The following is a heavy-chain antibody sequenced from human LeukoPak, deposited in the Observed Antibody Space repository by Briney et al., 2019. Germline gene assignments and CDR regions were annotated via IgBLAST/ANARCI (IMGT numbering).Heavy chain of an antibody. V-gene: IGHV3-64*01. CDR2: ISSNGGST. J-gene: IGHJ4*02. Sequence: GGFLRLSCAASGFTFSSYAMHWVRQAPGKGLEYVSAISSNGGSTYYANSVKGRFTISRDNSKNTLYLQMGSLRAEDMAVYYCARDAGFCSGGSCPRYYFDYWGQGTLVTVSS. CDR1: GFTFSSYA. CDR3: ARDAGFCSGGSCPRYYFDY. D-gene: IGHD2-15*01.